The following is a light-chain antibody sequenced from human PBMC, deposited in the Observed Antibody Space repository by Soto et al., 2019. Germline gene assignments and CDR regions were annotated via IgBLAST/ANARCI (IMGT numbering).Light chain of an antibody. CDR1: QRVLYSSNNKNY. CDR2: WAS. J-gene: IGKJ2*01. V-gene: IGKV4-1*01. CDR3: QQYETTPPT. Sequence: DIVMTQSPDSLAVSLGERATINCKSSQRVLYSSNNKNYLAWYQQRPGQPPKLLIYWASTRESGVPDRFSGSESGTDFTLTITSLHAEDVAVYYCQQYETTPPTFGQGTKLEIK.